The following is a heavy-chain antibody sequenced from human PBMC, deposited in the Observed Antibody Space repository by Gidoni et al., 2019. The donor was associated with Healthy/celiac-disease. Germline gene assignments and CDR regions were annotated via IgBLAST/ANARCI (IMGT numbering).Heavy chain of an antibody. CDR2: IKSKTDGGTT. CDR3: TTDVGLHYDYVWGSTTLGY. V-gene: IGHV3-15*01. CDR1: GFTFSNAW. J-gene: IGHJ4*02. Sequence: EVQLVESGGGLVKPGGSLRLSCAASGFTFSNAWMSWVRQAPGKGLEWVGRIKSKTDGGTTDYAAPVKGRFTISRDDSKNTLYLQMNSLKTEDTAVYYCTTDVGLHYDYVWGSTTLGYWGQGTLVTVSS. D-gene: IGHD3-16*01.